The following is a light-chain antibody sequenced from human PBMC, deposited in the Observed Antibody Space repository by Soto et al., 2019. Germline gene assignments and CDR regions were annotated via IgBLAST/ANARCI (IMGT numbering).Light chain of an antibody. Sequence: PGERATLSCRASQSVRSSYLAWYQQKPGQAPRLLIYGASTRATGIPDRFSGSGSGTDFTLTISRLEPEDFAVYYCQQYGTSSWTFGQGTKVEIK. J-gene: IGKJ1*01. CDR2: GAS. V-gene: IGKV3-20*01. CDR1: QSVRSSY. CDR3: QQYGTSSWT.